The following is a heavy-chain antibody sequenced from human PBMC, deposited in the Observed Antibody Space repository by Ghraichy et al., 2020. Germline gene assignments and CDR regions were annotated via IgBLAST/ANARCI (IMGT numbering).Heavy chain of an antibody. CDR1: GFTFSSYG. V-gene: IGHV3-30*02. J-gene: IGHJ4*02. CDR3: AKFDGYNETPFDY. CDR2: IRYDGSNK. Sequence: GGSLRLSCAASGFTFSSYGMHWVRQAPGKGLEWVAFIRYDGSNKYYADSVKGRFTISRDNSKNTLYLQMNSLRAEDTAVYYCAKFDGYNETPFDYWGQGTLVTVSS. D-gene: IGHD5-24*01.